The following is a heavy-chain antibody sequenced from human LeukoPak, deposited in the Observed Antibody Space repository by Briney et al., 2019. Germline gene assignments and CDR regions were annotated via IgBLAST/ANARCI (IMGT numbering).Heavy chain of an antibody. Sequence: ASMKVSCKTSGYTFSSFGIIWVRQAPGQGPEWMGWIKIGEGNTHYAQKFQDRVSMTRDISSNTAFLELRNLRSDDTAVYFCSRSYDSTSWYYFDHWGQGTLVTVSS. D-gene: IGHD3-22*01. V-gene: IGHV1-18*01. CDR1: GYTFSSFG. CDR2: IKIGEGNT. CDR3: SRSYDSTSWYYFDH. J-gene: IGHJ4*02.